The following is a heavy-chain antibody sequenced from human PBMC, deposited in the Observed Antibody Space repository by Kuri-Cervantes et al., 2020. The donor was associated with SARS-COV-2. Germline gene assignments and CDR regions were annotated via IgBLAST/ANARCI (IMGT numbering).Heavy chain of an antibody. D-gene: IGHD3-16*01. V-gene: IGHV5-51*01. J-gene: IGHJ4*02. CDR2: IYPGDSDT. Sequence: GGSLRLSCKGSGYSFTNYWIGWVRQMPGKGLEWMGIIYPGDSDTRYGPSFQGQVAISADRSISTAYLQWSSLMASDTAMYYCARSTWGSYFDFWGQGTLVTVSS. CDR1: GYSFTNYW. CDR3: ARSTWGSYFDF.